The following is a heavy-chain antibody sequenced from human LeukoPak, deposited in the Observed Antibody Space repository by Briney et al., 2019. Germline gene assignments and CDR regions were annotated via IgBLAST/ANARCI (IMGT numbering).Heavy chain of an antibody. CDR3: AKQSQWLPAHYMDV. D-gene: IGHD6-19*01. J-gene: IGHJ6*03. Sequence: PGGTLRLSCAASGFTFSSYGMSWVRQAAGKGLEWVSAISGSGGSTYYADSVKGRFTISRDNSKNTLYLQMNSLRAEDTAVYYCAKQSQWLPAHYMDVWGKGTTVTISS. CDR2: ISGSGGST. CDR1: GFTFSSYG. V-gene: IGHV3-23*01.